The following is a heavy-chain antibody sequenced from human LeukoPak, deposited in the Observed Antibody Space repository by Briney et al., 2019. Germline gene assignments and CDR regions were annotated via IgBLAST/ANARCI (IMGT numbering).Heavy chain of an antibody. V-gene: IGHV3-23*01. Sequence: GGSLRLSCAASGFTFSTFDMTWVRQAPGKGLEWVSYIISSGADTYYADSVKGRFTISRDNSKNTLYVQMNSLRAEDTAVYYCARGWVDDYYYYGMDVWGQGSTVTVAS. J-gene: IGHJ6*02. CDR2: IISSGADT. D-gene: IGHD3-16*01. CDR1: GFTFSTFD. CDR3: ARGWVDDYYYYGMDV.